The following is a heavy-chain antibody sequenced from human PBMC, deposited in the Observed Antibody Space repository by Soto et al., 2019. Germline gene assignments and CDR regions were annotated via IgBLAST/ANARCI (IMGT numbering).Heavy chain of an antibody. J-gene: IGHJ4*02. D-gene: IGHD6-19*01. CDR2: INAGNGNT. CDR1: GYTFTGYA. Sequence: QVQLVQSGAEEKKPGASVKVSCKASGYTFTGYAMHWVRQAPGQRLEWMGWINAGNGNTKYSQKFQGRVTITRDTSASTAYMELSSLRSEDTAVYYCARAGAVAADFDSWGQGTLVTVSS. V-gene: IGHV1-3*05. CDR3: ARAGAVAADFDS.